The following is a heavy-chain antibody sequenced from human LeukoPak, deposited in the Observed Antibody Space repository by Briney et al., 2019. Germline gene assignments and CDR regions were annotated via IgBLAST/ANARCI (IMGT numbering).Heavy chain of an antibody. J-gene: IGHJ6*02. CDR2: INHSGST. V-gene: IGHV4-34*01. CDR1: GGSFSGYY. CDR3: ARVRYCSSTSCYGDGMDV. Sequence: SETLSLTCAVYGGSFSGYYWSWIRQPPGKGLEWIGEINHSGSTNYNPSLKSRVTISVDTSKNQFSLKLSSVTAADTAVYYCARVRYCSSTSCYGDGMDVWGQGTTVTVSS. D-gene: IGHD2-2*01.